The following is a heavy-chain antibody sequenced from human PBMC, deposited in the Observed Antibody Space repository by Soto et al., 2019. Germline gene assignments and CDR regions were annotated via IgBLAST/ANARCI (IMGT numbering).Heavy chain of an antibody. CDR3: ARAVHSYGPNYGMDV. CDR1: GYTFTSYG. CDR2: ISAYNGNT. V-gene: IGHV1-18*01. J-gene: IGHJ6*02. D-gene: IGHD5-18*01. Sequence: ASVKVSCEASGYTFTSYGISWVRQAPGQGLEWMGWISAYNGNTNYAQKLQGRVTMTTDTSTSTAYMELRSLRSDDTAVYYCARAVHSYGPNYGMDVWGQGTTVTVSS.